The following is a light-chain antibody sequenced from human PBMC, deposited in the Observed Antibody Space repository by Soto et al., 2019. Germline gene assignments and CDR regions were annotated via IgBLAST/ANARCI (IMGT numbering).Light chain of an antibody. Sequence: DIQMTQSPSTLSASVGDRVTITCRASQSISSWFAWYQQKPGRAPKLLIYKASSLETGVPSSFSGSGSGTEFTLIISSLQPDDFASYYCQQYGSSSPWTFGQGTKVEIK. V-gene: IGKV1-5*03. CDR2: KAS. CDR1: QSISSW. CDR3: QQYGSSSPWT. J-gene: IGKJ1*01.